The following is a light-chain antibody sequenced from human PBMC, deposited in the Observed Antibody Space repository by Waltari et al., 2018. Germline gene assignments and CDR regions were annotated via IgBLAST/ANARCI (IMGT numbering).Light chain of an antibody. Sequence: QSVLTQPPPVSGAPGQRVTISCPGSSSNIGAGFDVHWYQQLPGAAPKLPIFGNNNRPSGVPDRFSGSKSGTSASLAITGLQAEDEADYYCQSYDSNLSGSGVFGTGTKVTVL. CDR2: GNN. CDR1: SSNIGAGFD. J-gene: IGLJ1*01. CDR3: QSYDSNLSGSGV. V-gene: IGLV1-40*01.